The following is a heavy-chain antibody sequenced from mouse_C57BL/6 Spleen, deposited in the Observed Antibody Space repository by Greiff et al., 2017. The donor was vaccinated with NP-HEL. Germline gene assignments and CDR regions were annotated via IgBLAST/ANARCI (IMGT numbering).Heavy chain of an antibody. Sequence: VHLVESGPELVKPGASVKISCKASGYAFSSSWMNWVKQRPGKGLEWIGRIYPGDGDTNYNGKFKGKATLTADKSSSTAYMQLSSLTSEDSAVYFCASITTVAHYFDYWGQGTTRTVSS. D-gene: IGHD1-1*01. J-gene: IGHJ2*01. CDR3: ASITTVAHYFDY. V-gene: IGHV1-82*01. CDR2: IYPGDGDT. CDR1: GYAFSSSW.